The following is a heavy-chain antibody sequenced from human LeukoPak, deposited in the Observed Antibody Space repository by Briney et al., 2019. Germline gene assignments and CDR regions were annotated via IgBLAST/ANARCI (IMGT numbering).Heavy chain of an antibody. J-gene: IGHJ4*02. CDR3: ARDLDSSGYYYAY. D-gene: IGHD3-22*01. CDR1: GFTFSSFA. V-gene: IGHV3-30*04. Sequence: GGSLRLSCAASGFTFSSFAMHWVRQAPGKGLEWVAVISFDGSDKYYAEAVKGRFTISRDNSENTVYLQMNSLRAGDTAVYYCARDLDSSGYYYAYWGQGSLVTVSS. CDR2: ISFDGSDK.